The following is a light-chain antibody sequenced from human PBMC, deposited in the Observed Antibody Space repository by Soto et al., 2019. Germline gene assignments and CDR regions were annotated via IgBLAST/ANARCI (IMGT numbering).Light chain of an antibody. Sequence: IQLTQSPSSLSASVGDRVTITCRASQGISSYLAWYQQKPGKAPKLLIYAASTLQSGVPSRFSGSGSGTDFTLTISSLQPEDFATYYSQQLNSYPPGLTFGGGTKVDIK. CDR3: QQLNSYPPGLT. CDR1: QGISSY. V-gene: IGKV1-9*01. CDR2: AAS. J-gene: IGKJ4*01.